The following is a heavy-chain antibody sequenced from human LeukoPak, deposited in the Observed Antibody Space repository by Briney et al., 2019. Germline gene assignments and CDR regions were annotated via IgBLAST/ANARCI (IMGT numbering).Heavy chain of an antibody. Sequence: PGGSLRLSCAASGFTFSSYAMHWVRQAPGKGREWVAVISYDGSNKYYADSVKGRFTISRDNSKNTLYLQMNSLRAEDTAVYYCARSYYYGSGSYYNPGPYDAFDIWGQGTMVTVSS. CDR3: ARSYYYGSGSYYNPGPYDAFDI. D-gene: IGHD3-10*01. CDR1: GFTFSSYA. J-gene: IGHJ3*02. CDR2: ISYDGSNK. V-gene: IGHV3-30*04.